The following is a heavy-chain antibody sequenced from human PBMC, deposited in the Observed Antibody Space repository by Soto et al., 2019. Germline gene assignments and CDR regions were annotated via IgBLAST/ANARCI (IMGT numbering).Heavy chain of an antibody. Sequence: GESLKISCKGSGYSFTSYWISWVRQMPGKGPEWMGRIDPSDSYTNYSPSFQGHVTISADKSISTAYLPWSSLKASDTAMYYCSRHTPFYYGDIWGQGTMVTVSS. D-gene: IGHD3-22*01. V-gene: IGHV5-10-1*01. CDR3: SRHTPFYYGDI. CDR2: IDPSDSYT. CDR1: GYSFTSYW. J-gene: IGHJ3*02.